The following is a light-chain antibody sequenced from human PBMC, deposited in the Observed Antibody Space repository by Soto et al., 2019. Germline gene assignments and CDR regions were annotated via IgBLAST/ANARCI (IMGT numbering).Light chain of an antibody. CDR1: SSDVGGYDF. CDR3: CSYAGTYDLV. V-gene: IGLV2-11*01. CDR2: DVS. J-gene: IGLJ3*02. Sequence: QSVLTQPRSVSGSPGQSVTISCTGSSSDVGGYDFVSWYQQHPGKAPKLMISDVSERPSGVPDRFSGSKSANTASLTISGLQAEDDADYYCCSYAGTYDLVFGGGTKLPVL.